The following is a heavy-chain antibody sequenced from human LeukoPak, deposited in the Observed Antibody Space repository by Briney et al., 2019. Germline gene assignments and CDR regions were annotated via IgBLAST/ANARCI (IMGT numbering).Heavy chain of an antibody. CDR1: GYTFSSYW. D-gene: IGHD2-2*01. CDR2: VYPGDSDI. CDR3: ARCLVPAPNWFDP. V-gene: IGHV5-51*01. Sequence: GESLKISCKISGYTFSSYWIGWVRQIPGKYLEWMGSVYPGDSDIRYSPSFQGQVTISADKAISTAYLQWSSLKASDTAMYYCARCLVPAPNWFDPWGQGTLVTVSS. J-gene: IGHJ5*02.